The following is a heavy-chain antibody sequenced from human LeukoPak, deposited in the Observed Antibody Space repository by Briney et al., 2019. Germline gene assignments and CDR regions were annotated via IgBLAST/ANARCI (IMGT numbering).Heavy chain of an antibody. D-gene: IGHD6-6*01. CDR2: IYYSGST. J-gene: IGHJ6*03. CDR1: GGSNSSYY. CDR3: ARMGRIAARPYYYYMDV. Sequence: PSETLSLTCTVSGGSNSSYYWSWIRQPPGKGLEGIGHIYYSGSTNYNPSLKSRVTISVDTSKNQFSLKLSSVTAADTAVYYCARMGRIAARPYYYYMDVWGKGTTVTVSS. V-gene: IGHV4-59*01.